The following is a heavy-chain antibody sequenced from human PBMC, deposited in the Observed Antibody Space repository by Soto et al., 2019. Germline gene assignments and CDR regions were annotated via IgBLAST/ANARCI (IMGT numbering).Heavy chain of an antibody. CDR2: IYYSGST. V-gene: IGHV4-30-4*01. D-gene: IGHD5-12*01. CDR3: ARERGSTWRPYYFDY. J-gene: IGHJ4*02. Sequence: PXETLALTCTVSGCSISSGDYYWSWIRQPRGKGPEWIGYIYYSGSTYYNPSLKSRVTISVDTSKNQFSLKLSSVTAADTAVYYCARERGSTWRPYYFDYWGQGTLVTVSS. CDR1: GCSISSGDYY.